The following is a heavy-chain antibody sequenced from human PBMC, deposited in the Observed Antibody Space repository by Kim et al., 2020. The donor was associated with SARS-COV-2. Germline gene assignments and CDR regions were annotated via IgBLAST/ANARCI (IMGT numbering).Heavy chain of an antibody. CDR2: INSDGSST. CDR3: ARESCSSTSCYFYYYYYGMDV. J-gene: IGHJ6*02. CDR1: GFTFSSYW. D-gene: IGHD2-2*01. Sequence: GGSLRLSCAASGFTFSSYWMHWVRQAPGKGLVWVSRINSDGSSTSYADSVKGRFTISRDNAKNTLYLQMNSLRAEDTAVYYSARESCSSTSCYFYYYYYGMDVWGHGTTVTVSS. V-gene: IGHV3-74*01.